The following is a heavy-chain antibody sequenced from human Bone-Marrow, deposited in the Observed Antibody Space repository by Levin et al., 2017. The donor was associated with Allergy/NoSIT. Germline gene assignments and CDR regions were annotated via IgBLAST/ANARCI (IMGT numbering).Heavy chain of an antibody. CDR3: SGPASHN. V-gene: IGHV3-15*01. J-gene: IGHJ4*02. CDR2: IKSNSDGGTT. D-gene: IGHD1-14*01. Sequence: GESLKISCAASGFTFSDAWMTWVRQAPGKGLEWVGRIKSNSDGGTTIYAGSVKGKFTISRDDSKDTLYLQMNSLTTEDTGVYYCSGPASHNWGQGTLVTVSS. CDR1: GFTFSDAW.